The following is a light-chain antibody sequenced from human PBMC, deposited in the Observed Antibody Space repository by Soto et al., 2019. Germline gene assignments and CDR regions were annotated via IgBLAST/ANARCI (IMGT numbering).Light chain of an antibody. CDR2: EVT. CDR3: SSYVGNNNVYV. V-gene: IGLV2-8*01. J-gene: IGLJ1*01. CDR1: SSDVGGYDY. Sequence: QSVLTQPPSASGSPGQSVTISCTGTSSDVGGYDYVSWYQQHPGEAPKLLIYEVTKRPSGVPDRFSGSKSGNTASLTVSGLQAEDEADYFCSSYVGNNNVYVFGTGTKVTVL.